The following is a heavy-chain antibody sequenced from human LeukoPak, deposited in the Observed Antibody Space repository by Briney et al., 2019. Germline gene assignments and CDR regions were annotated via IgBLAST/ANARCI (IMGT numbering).Heavy chain of an antibody. J-gene: IGHJ6*02. CDR2: IIPIFGTA. D-gene: IGHD4-17*01. CDR3: AREGYDYGVERGEYGMDV. Sequence: ASVKVSCKASGGTFSSYAISWVRQAPGQGLEWMGGIIPIFGTANYAQKFQGRVTITADEATSTAYMELSRLRSEDTAVYYCAREGYDYGVERGEYGMDVWGQGTTVTVSS. V-gene: IGHV1-69*13. CDR1: GGTFSSYA.